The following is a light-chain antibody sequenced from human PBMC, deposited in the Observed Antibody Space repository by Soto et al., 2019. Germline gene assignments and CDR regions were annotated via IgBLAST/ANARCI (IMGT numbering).Light chain of an antibody. CDR3: QQYGSSPPYT. J-gene: IGKJ2*01. V-gene: IGKV3-20*01. CDR2: CAS. CDR1: QSVSSSY. Sequence: EIVLTQSPGTLSLSPGERATLSCRASQSVSSSYLAWYQQKPGQAPRLLIYCASSRATGIPDRFSGSGSGTDFPLTISRLEPEDFAVYYCQQYGSSPPYTCGQGTKLEIK.